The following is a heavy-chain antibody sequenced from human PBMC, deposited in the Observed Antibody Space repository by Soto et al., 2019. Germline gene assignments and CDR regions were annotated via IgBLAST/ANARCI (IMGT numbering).Heavy chain of an antibody. J-gene: IGHJ6*02. V-gene: IGHV3-9*01. D-gene: IGHD6-13*01. Sequence: EVQLVESGGGLVQPGRSLRLSCAASGFTFDDYAMHWVRQAPGKGLEWVSGISWNSGSIGYADSVKGRFTISRDNAKNSLYLQMNSLRAEDTALYYCAKDLARVRIAAAGNYYYGMDVWGQGTTVTVSS. CDR3: AKDLARVRIAAAGNYYYGMDV. CDR1: GFTFDDYA. CDR2: ISWNSGSI.